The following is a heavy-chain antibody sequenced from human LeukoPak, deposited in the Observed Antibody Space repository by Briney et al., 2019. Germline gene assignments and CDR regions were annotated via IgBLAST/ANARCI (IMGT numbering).Heavy chain of an antibody. Sequence: SETPSLTCTVSGGSISSSSYYWGWIRQPPGKGLEWIGSIYYSGSTYYSPSLKSRVTISVDTSKNQFSLKLSSVTAADTAVYYCAREHLYYYGSGSYYYFDYWGQGTLVTVSS. CDR2: IYYSGST. J-gene: IGHJ4*02. V-gene: IGHV4-39*02. CDR1: GGSISSSSYY. D-gene: IGHD3-10*01. CDR3: AREHLYYYGSGSYYYFDY.